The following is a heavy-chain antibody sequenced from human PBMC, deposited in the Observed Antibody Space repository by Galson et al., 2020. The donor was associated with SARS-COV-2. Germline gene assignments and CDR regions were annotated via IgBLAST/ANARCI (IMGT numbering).Heavy chain of an antibody. CDR1: GFSFGDYA. CDR2: ISWRSDAI. Sequence: LSLTCAASGFSFGDYAMHWVRQVPGKSPEWVSGISWRSDAIAYADSVRGRFTIFRDNPRNSLYLEMNSLRVDDTALYYCAKEDGSTGRYPFVSWGQGTLVTVSS. J-gene: IGHJ4*02. V-gene: IGHV3-9*01. CDR3: AKEDGSTGRYPFVS. D-gene: IGHD2-8*02.